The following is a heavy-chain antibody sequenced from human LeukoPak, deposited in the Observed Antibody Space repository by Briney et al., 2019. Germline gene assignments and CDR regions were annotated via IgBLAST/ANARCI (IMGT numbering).Heavy chain of an antibody. D-gene: IGHD4-23*01. CDR3: AGGPDGRGGDDYGGNSPGNRAFDY. V-gene: IGHV4-34*01. J-gene: IGHJ4*02. CDR1: GGSFSGYY. CDR2: INHSGST. Sequence: TSETLSLTCAVYGGSFSGYYWSWIRQPPGMGLEWIGEINHSGSTNSNPSLKSRVTISVDTSKNQFSLKLSSATAADTAVYYCAGGPDGRGGDDYGGNSPGNRAFDYWGQGTLVTVSS.